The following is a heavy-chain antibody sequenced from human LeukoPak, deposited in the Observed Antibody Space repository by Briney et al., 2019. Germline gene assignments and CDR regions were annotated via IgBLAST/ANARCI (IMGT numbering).Heavy chain of an antibody. CDR3: ARDEYYDFWSGYYKVDAFDI. J-gene: IGHJ3*02. D-gene: IGHD3-3*01. Sequence: PSETLSLTCTVSGYSISSGYYWGWIRQPPGKGLEWIGSIYHSGSTYYNPSLKSRVTISVDTSKNQFSLKLSSVTAADTAVYYCARDEYYDFWSGYYKVDAFDIWGQGTMVTVSS. CDR2: IYHSGST. CDR1: GYSISSGYY. V-gene: IGHV4-38-2*02.